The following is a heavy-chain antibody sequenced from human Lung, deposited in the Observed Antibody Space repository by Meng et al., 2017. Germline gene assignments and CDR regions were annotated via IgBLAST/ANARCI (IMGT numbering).Heavy chain of an antibody. CDR1: GFTFSNYG. Sequence: QWLVSGGGLVQPGESLELSCRNFGFTFSNYGMGWVRHAPGKGLEWVATISNNGDTHYADSMMGRFIISRDDSKNTLYLQVSSLRAEDTAVYYCARDCCSEIGPIDYWGQGTLVTVSS. CDR3: ARDCCSEIGPIDY. D-gene: IGHD2-15*01. J-gene: IGHJ4*02. CDR2: ISNNGDT. V-gene: IGHV3-23*01.